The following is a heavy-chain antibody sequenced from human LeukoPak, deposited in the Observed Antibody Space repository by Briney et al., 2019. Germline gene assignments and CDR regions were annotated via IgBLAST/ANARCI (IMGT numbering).Heavy chain of an antibody. CDR3: ARYGHSPYFDN. CDR2: ISAYNGNT. Sequence: ASVKVSCKASGYTFTSYGISWVRQAPGQGLEWMGWISAYNGNTNYAQKLQGRGTMTRDMSTSTVYLELSSLRSEDTAVYYCARYGHSPYFDNWGQGTLVTVSS. V-gene: IGHV1-18*01. D-gene: IGHD4-17*01. J-gene: IGHJ4*02. CDR1: GYTFTSYG.